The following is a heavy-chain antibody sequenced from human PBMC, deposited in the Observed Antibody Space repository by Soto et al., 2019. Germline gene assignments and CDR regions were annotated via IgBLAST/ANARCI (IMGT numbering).Heavy chain of an antibody. CDR2: IYHSGST. Sequence: NPSETLSLTCTVTGASFSRGGYYWSWIRQHPGKGLEWIGFIYHSGSTSYNPSLQSRVFISLDMPENQFSLKLTSVTAADTAVYYCVREGALGNFEYWGQGIPVTVSS. V-gene: IGHV4-31*03. CDR1: GASFSRGGYY. D-gene: IGHD1-26*01. CDR3: VREGALGNFEY. J-gene: IGHJ4*02.